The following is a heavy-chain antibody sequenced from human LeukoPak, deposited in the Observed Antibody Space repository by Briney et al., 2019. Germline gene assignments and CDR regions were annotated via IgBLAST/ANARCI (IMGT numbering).Heavy chain of an antibody. Sequence: PSETLSLTCTVSGGSISGYYWSWSRQRPGEGVEWIGYIYYSGSTNYKPSLKRRVTISVDTTKNQFSLKLSSVTAEDTAVYYCARGVLWFGELFGAFDIWGQGTMVTVSS. D-gene: IGHD3-10*01. CDR1: GGSISGYY. CDR3: ARGVLWFGELFGAFDI. V-gene: IGHV4-59*01. J-gene: IGHJ3*02. CDR2: IYYSGST.